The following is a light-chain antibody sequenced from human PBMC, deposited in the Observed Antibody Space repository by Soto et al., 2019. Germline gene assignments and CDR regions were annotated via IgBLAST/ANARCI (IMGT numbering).Light chain of an antibody. V-gene: IGKV1-33*01. Sequence: DIQMTQSPSSLSASVGDRVTITCQASQDISNYLNWYQQTAGKAPKLLIYDASNVETGVPSRFSGSASATEFTFTISSLQPEDIAIYYCPQYDNLPRTFGQGTKLEIK. CDR1: QDISNY. J-gene: IGKJ2*01. CDR2: DAS. CDR3: PQYDNLPRT.